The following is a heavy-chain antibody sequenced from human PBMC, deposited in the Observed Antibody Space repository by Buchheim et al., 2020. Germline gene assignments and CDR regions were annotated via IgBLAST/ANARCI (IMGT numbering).Heavy chain of an antibody. D-gene: IGHD6-13*01. J-gene: IGHJ6*02. Sequence: EVQLVQSGAEVKKPGESLRISCKGSGYSFTSYWISWVRQMPGKGLEWMGRIDPSDSYTNYSPSFQGHVTIPADKSISTAYPQWSSRKASDTAMYYCARQPIAAAGTGDYYYYGMDVWGQGTT. CDR1: GYSFTSYW. V-gene: IGHV5-10-1*03. CDR3: ARQPIAAAGTGDYYYYGMDV. CDR2: IDPSDSYT.